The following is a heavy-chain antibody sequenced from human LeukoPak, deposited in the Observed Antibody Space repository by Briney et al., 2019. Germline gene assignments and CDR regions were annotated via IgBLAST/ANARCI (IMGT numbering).Heavy chain of an antibody. CDR1: GYTFTGYY. CDR3: ARGLAWCSSTSCYILYYFDY. D-gene: IGHD2-2*02. J-gene: IGHJ4*02. V-gene: IGHV1-2*02. Sequence: ASVKVSCKASGYTFTGYYMHWVRQAPGQGLEWMGWINPNSGGTNYAQKFQGRATMTRDTSISTAYMELSRLRSDDTAVYYCARGLAWCSSTSCYILYYFDYWGQGTLVTVSS. CDR2: INPNSGGT.